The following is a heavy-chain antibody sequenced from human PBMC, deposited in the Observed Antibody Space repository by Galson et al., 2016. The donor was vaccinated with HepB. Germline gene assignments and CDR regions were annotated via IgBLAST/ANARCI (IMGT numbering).Heavy chain of an antibody. D-gene: IGHD3-3*01. Sequence: SLRLSCAASGFTFSSHVMSWVRQAPGKGLEWVSAMSGSADRTSYAVSVEGRSTISRDNSRNTLYLEMHSLRAEDTALYYCAKNDFWSGYPPYFYYGMDVWGQGTPVTVSS. CDR2: MSGSADRT. V-gene: IGHV3-23*01. J-gene: IGHJ6*02. CDR1: GFTFSSHV. CDR3: AKNDFWSGYPPYFYYGMDV.